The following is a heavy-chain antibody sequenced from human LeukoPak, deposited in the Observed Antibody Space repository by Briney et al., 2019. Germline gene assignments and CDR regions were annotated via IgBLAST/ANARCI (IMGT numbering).Heavy chain of an antibody. V-gene: IGHV6-1*01. D-gene: IGHD1-26*01. CDR1: GDSVSNKMGA. Sequence: SQTLSLTCAVSGDSVSNKMGAWNWIRQSPSRGLEWLGRRYLRSGWHTDYAFSVRGRLTITADTSKNHFSLQLASVTPEDSAVYYCASGWALSWGQGTLVTVSS. CDR2: RYLRSGWHT. J-gene: IGHJ5*02. CDR3: ASGWALS.